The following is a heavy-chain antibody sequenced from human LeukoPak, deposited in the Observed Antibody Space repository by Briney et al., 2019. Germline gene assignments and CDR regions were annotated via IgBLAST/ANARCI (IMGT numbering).Heavy chain of an antibody. CDR2: IYYSGST. D-gene: IGHD3-22*01. CDR3: ARVATMIRVRYMDV. CDR1: GGSISSYH. V-gene: IGHV4-59*01. J-gene: IGHJ6*03. Sequence: SETLSLTCTVSGGSISSYHWSWIRQPPGKGLEWIGYIYYSGSTNYNPSLKSRVTISVDTSKNQFSLKLSSVTAADTAVYYCARVATMIRVRYMDVWGKGTTVTVSS.